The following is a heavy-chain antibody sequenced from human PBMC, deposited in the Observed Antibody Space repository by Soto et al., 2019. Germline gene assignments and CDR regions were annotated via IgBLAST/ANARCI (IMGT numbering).Heavy chain of an antibody. V-gene: IGHV1-69*02. J-gene: IGHJ4*02. Sequence: GASLKVSCKASGGTFSSYISWVRQAPGQGLEWMGRIIPILGIANYAQKFQGRVTITADKSTSTAYMELSSLRSEDTAVYYCARLLYYDSSGYPVDYWGQGTLVTVSS. CDR2: IIPILGIA. CDR3: ARLLYYDSSGYPVDY. D-gene: IGHD3-22*01. CDR1: GGTFSSY.